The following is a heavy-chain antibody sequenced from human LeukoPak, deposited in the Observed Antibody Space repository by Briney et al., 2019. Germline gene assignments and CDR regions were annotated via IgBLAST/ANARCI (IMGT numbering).Heavy chain of an antibody. Sequence: SETLSLTCTGSGGSISSSSYYWGWIRQPPGKGLEWIGSIYYSGSTYYNPSLKSRVTISVDTSKNQFSLKLSSVTAADTAVYYCARFWWELLPPDYWGQGTLVTVSS. V-gene: IGHV4-39*01. CDR2: IYYSGST. J-gene: IGHJ4*02. CDR1: GGSISSSSYY. CDR3: ARFWWELLPPDY. D-gene: IGHD1-26*01.